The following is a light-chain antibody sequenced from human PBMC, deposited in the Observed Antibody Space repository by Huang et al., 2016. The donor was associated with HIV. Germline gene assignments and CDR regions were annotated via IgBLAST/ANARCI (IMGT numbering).Light chain of an antibody. Sequence: EIVLTQSPGTLSLSPGERATLSCRASKSLRSSSLAWSQQKPGQSPRLLNFGASKRATAIPDRFSGSGSATDFTLTISRLEPEDFAVYYCQQYGSSPLTFGGGTKVEIK. CDR3: QQYGSSPLT. V-gene: IGKV3-20*01. CDR2: GAS. J-gene: IGKJ4*01. CDR1: KSLRSSS.